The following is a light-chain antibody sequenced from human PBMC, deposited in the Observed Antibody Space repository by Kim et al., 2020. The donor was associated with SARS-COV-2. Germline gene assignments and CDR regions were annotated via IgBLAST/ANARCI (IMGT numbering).Light chain of an antibody. V-gene: IGLV6-57*02. CDR3: QSYNSNNWV. CDR2: EDN. Sequence: NFMLTQPHSVSDSPGKTVTISCTGSSGSIASNYVQWYQQRPGSAPTTVIYEDNQRPSGVPDRFSGSIDSSSNSASLTISGLKTEDEADYYCQSYNSNNWVFGGGTQLTVL. J-gene: IGLJ3*02. CDR1: SGSIASNY.